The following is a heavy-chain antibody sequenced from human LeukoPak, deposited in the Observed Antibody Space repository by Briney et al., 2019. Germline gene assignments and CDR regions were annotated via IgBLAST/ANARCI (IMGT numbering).Heavy chain of an antibody. V-gene: IGHV4-4*07. CDR3: ARDLRFGELSRGWFDP. D-gene: IGHD3-16*02. CDR1: GGSINSYY. Sequence: SETLSLTCTVSGGSINSYYWSWIRQPAGKGLEWIGRIYTSGSTNYNPSLKSRVTMSLDTSKNQFSLKLSSVTAADTAVYYCARDLRFGELSRGWFDPWGQGTLVTVSS. J-gene: IGHJ5*02. CDR2: IYTSGST.